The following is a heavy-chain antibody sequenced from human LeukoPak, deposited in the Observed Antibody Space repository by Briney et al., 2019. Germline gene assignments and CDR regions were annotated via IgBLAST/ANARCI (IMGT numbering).Heavy chain of an antibody. Sequence: GGSLRLSCAASEFMLTNYAMHWVRQASGKGLEWVGRIRSKANSYATAYAASVKGRFTISRDDSKNTAYLQMNSLKTEDTAVYYCTSGTYYYDSSGYYYYYYGMDVWGQGTTVTVSS. CDR3: TSGTYYYDSSGYYYYYYGMDV. D-gene: IGHD3-22*01. CDR1: EFMLTNYA. CDR2: IRSKANSYAT. J-gene: IGHJ6*02. V-gene: IGHV3-73*01.